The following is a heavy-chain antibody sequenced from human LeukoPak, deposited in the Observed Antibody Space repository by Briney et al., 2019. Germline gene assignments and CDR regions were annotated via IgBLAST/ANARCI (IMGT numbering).Heavy chain of an antibody. D-gene: IGHD3-10*01. Sequence: GGSLRLSCAASGFTFSSYWMSWVRQAPGKGLEWVANIKQDGSEKYYVDSVKGRFTISRDNAKNSLYLQMNSLRAEDTAVYYCARVGKVEFGESNWFDPWGQGTLVTVSS. CDR3: ARVGKVEFGESNWFDP. J-gene: IGHJ5*02. CDR2: IKQDGSEK. CDR1: GFTFSSYW. V-gene: IGHV3-7*01.